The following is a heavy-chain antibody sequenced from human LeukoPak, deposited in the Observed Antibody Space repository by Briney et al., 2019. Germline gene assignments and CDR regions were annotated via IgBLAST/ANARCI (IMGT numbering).Heavy chain of an antibody. CDR2: ISYDGSNK. V-gene: IGHV3-30-3*01. D-gene: IGHD3-10*01. J-gene: IGHJ4*02. CDR3: ARDRAHYGSGTLFDY. Sequence: PGRSLRFSCAASGFTFSSYAMHWVRQAPGKGLEWVAVISYDGSNKYYADSVKGRFTISRDNSKNTLYLQMNSVRAEDTAVYYCARDRAHYGSGTLFDYWGQGTLVTVSS. CDR1: GFTFSSYA.